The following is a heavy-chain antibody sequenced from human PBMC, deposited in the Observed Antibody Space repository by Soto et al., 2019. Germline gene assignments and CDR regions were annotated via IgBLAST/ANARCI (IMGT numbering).Heavy chain of an antibody. D-gene: IGHD5-18*01. Sequence: HPGGSLRLSCTASGDNQRNYWMHSVRQAPGKGLVWVSRINSGGSHIKYADSVKGRCTISRDKARSVLYLDMNSLRAEDWAFYYCVKNYIQLYFGGRGRLVAVS. V-gene: IGHV3-74*03. J-gene: IGHJ4*02. CDR2: INSGGSHI. CDR3: VKNYIQLYF. CDR1: GDNQRNYW.